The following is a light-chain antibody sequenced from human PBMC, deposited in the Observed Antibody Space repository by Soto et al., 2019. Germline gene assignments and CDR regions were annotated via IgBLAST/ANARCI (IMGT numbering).Light chain of an antibody. J-gene: IGKJ1*01. CDR1: QSASTF. Sequence: DIQMTQSPSTLSASVGDRVTITCRASQSASTFLAWYQQKPGQAPKLLIYDASTLQSGVPSRFSASGSGTEFALTISGLQPDDFAVYYCQQYNSYSQTFGQGTKVDI. CDR3: QQYNSYSQT. CDR2: DAS. V-gene: IGKV1-5*01.